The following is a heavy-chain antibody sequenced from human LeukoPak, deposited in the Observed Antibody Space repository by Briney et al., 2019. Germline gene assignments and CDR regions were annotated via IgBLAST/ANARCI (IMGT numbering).Heavy chain of an antibody. V-gene: IGHV4-39*07. CDR3: ARGGRVTRGNWFDP. D-gene: IGHD2-21*02. CDR1: GGSISSGSYY. CDR2: INHSGST. Sequence: SETLSLTCTVSGGSISSGSYYWSWIRQPPGKGLEWIGEINHSGSTNYNPSLKSRVTISVDTSKNQFSLKLSSVTAADTAVYYCARGGRVTRGNWFDPWGQGTLVTVSS. J-gene: IGHJ5*02.